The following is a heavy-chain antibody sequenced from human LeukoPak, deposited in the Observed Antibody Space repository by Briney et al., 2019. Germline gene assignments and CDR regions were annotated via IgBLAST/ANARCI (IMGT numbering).Heavy chain of an antibody. Sequence: SETLSLTCAVYGGSFRGYYWGWIRQPPGKGLEWIGEINHSGSTNYNPSLKSRVTISVDTSKNQFSLKLSSVTAADTAVYYCARGRVAVAGTYGWFDPWGQGTLVTVSS. CDR2: INHSGST. D-gene: IGHD6-19*01. J-gene: IGHJ5*02. CDR3: ARGRVAVAGTYGWFDP. CDR1: GGSFRGYY. V-gene: IGHV4-34*01.